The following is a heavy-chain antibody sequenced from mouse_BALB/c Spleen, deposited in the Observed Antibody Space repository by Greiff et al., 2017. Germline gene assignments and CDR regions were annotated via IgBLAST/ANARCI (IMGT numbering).Heavy chain of an antibody. Sequence: VQLKQSGPELVKPGASVKMSCKASGYTFTSYVMHWVKQKPGQGLEWIGYINPYNDGTKYNEKFKGKATLTSDKSSSTAYMELSSLTSEDSAVYYCASDYYGSSPYFDYWGQGTTLTVSS. D-gene: IGHD1-1*01. CDR1: GYTFTSYV. J-gene: IGHJ2*01. CDR3: ASDYYGSSPYFDY. V-gene: IGHV1-14*01. CDR2: INPYNDGT.